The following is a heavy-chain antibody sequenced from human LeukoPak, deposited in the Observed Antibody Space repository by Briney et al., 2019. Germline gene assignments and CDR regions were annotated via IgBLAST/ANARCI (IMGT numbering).Heavy chain of an antibody. Sequence: GGSLRLSCAASGFTISSYSMNWVRQAPGKGLEWVSSISSSSSYIYYADSVKGRFTISRDNAKNSLYLQMDSLRAEDTAVYYCARVGYDGSGSPREAVRYYFDYWGQGTLVTVSS. CDR2: ISSSSSYI. J-gene: IGHJ4*02. CDR1: GFTISSYS. V-gene: IGHV3-21*01. CDR3: ARVGYDGSGSPREAVRYYFDY. D-gene: IGHD3-10*01.